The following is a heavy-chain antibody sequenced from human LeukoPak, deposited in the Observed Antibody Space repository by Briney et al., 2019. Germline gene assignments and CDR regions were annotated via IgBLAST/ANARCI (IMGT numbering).Heavy chain of an antibody. CDR2: ITHRGST. V-gene: IGHV4-34*01. D-gene: IGHD5-12*01. J-gene: IGHJ5*02. CDR1: GGSFSGYY. CDR3: ARYDIVATNWFDP. Sequence: SETLSLTCAVYGGSFSGYYWSWIRQPPGKGLEWIGEITHRGSTNYNPSLKSRVTISVDTSKNQFSLKLNAVTAADTAVYYCARYDIVATNWFDPWGQGTLVTVSS.